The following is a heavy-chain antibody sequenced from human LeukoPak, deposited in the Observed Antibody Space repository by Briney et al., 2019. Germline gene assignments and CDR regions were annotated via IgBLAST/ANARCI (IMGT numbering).Heavy chain of an antibody. J-gene: IGHJ4*02. CDR3: ARAFLVQGIAAAGPGY. V-gene: IGHV3-30*04. Sequence: PGGSLRLSCAASRFTFNTYAMHWVRQSPGKGLEWVATISYDGANKKHADSVKDRFTISRDNSKSTLYLQMNSLRAEDTAVYYCARAFLVQGIAAAGPGYWGQGTLVTVSS. CDR1: RFTFNTYA. D-gene: IGHD6-13*01. CDR2: ISYDGANK.